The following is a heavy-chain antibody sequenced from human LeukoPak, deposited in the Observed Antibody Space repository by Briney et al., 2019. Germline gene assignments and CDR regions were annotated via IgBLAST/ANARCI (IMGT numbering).Heavy chain of an antibody. J-gene: IGHJ6*03. Sequence: SETLSLTCTVSGGSISSYYWSWIRQPPGKGLEWIGYIYYSGSTNCNPSLKSRVTISVDTSKNQFSLKLSSVTAADTAMYYCARALYYDFWSGYYTAWDYYYYMDVWGKGTTVTVSS. CDR1: GGSISSYY. V-gene: IGHV4-59*01. CDR3: ARALYYDFWSGYYTAWDYYYYMDV. D-gene: IGHD3-3*01. CDR2: IYYSGST.